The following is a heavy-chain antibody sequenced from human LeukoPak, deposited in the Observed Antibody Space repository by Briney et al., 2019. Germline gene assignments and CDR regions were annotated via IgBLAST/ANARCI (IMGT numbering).Heavy chain of an antibody. CDR1: GYTFTSYG. J-gene: IGHJ6*02. CDR2: ISAYNGNT. D-gene: IGHD2-2*01. Sequence: ASVKVSCKASGYTFTSYGITWVRQAPGQGLEWMGWISAYNGNTNYAQKVQGRVTMTTDSSTSTAYMELRSLRSDDTALYCCARAFHCSSTSCYGYYYNGMDVWGQGTTVTVS. CDR3: ARAFHCSSTSCYGYYYNGMDV. V-gene: IGHV1-18*01.